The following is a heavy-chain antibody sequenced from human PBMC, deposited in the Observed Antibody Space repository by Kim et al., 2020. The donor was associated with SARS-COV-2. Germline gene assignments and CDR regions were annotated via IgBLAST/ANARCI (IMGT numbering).Heavy chain of an antibody. Sequence: SETLSLTCTVSGGSISSYYWSWIRQPPGKGLEWIGYIYYSGSTNYNPSLKSRVTISVDTSKNQFSLKLSSVTAADTAVYYCARHPIGDFWSGYYTYYYYGMDVWGQETTVTVSS. CDR3: ARHPIGDFWSGYYTYYYYGMDV. CDR1: GGSISSYY. CDR2: IYYSGST. D-gene: IGHD3-3*01. V-gene: IGHV4-59*08. J-gene: IGHJ6*02.